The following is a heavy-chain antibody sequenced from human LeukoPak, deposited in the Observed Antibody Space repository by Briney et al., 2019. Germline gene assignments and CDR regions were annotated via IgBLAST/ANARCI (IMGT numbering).Heavy chain of an antibody. CDR2: IKQDGSEK. CDR3: ARGVPAATGDDFDY. D-gene: IGHD2-2*01. Sequence: GGSLRLSCAASGFTFSSYWMSWVRQATGKGLEWVANIKQDGSEKYYVDSVKGRFTISRDNAKNSLYLQMNSLRVEDTAVYYCARGVPAATGDDFDYWGQGTLVTVSS. CDR1: GFTFSSYW. J-gene: IGHJ4*02. V-gene: IGHV3-7*03.